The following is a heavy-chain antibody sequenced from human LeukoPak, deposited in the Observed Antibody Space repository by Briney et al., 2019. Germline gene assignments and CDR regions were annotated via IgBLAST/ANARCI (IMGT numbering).Heavy chain of an antibody. J-gene: IGHJ5*02. D-gene: IGHD3-22*01. V-gene: IGHV3-30*18. CDR1: GFIFSSYG. CDR2: ISYDGSNK. CDR3: AKALYAHTMIAT. Sequence: GGSLRLSCAASGFIFSSYGMHWVRQAPGKGLEWVAVISYDGSNKYYADSVRGRFTISRDNSKNTLYLQMNSLRAEDTAVYYCAKALYAHTMIATWGQGTLVTVSS.